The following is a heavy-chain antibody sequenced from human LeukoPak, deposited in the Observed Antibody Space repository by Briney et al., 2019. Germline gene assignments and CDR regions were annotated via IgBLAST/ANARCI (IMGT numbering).Heavy chain of an antibody. D-gene: IGHD6-13*01. CDR2: IKQDGSEK. V-gene: IGHV3-7*05. Sequence: PGGSLRLSCAASGFTFSNAWMSWVRQAPGKGLEWVANIKQDGSEKYYVDSVKGRFTISRDNAKNSLYLQMNSLRAEDTAVYYCARVAAGTSFDYWGQGTLVTVSS. CDR1: GFTFSNAW. J-gene: IGHJ4*02. CDR3: ARVAAGTSFDY.